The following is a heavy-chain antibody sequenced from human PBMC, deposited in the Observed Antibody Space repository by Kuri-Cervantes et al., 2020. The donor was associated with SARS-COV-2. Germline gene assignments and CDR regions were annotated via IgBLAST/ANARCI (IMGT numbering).Heavy chain of an antibody. D-gene: IGHD2-2*01. CDR3: AKCGCRNTISWALNPFDD. CDR2: ISGSGSET. CDR1: RFTFSSCV. Sequence: ESLCLSCAASRFTFSSCVMSWVRQAPGKGLEWVSAISGSGSETYYADTLKGRFTISRDNSKNTMYLQMSCLRADDTAVYYCAKCGCRNTISWALNPFDDWGQGTLVTVSS. J-gene: IGHJ4*02. V-gene: IGHV3-23*01.